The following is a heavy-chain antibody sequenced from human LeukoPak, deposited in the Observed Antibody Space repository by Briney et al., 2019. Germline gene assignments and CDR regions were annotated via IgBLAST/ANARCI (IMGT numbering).Heavy chain of an antibody. CDR2: ISATGGTT. J-gene: IGHJ6*03. D-gene: IGHD2-2*01. V-gene: IGHV3-23*01. CDR3: AKDRRDCSSTSCSYYYYYYYMDV. Sequence: GGTLRLSCAASGFTFSSYGMSWVRQAPGKGLEWVSAISATGGTTYYADSVKGRFTISRDNSKNTLYLQMNSLRAEDTAVYYCAKDRRDCSSTSCSYYYYYYYMDVWGKGTTVTISS. CDR1: GFTFSSYG.